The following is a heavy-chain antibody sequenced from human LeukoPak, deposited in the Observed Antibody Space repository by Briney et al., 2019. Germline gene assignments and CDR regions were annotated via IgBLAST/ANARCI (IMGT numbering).Heavy chain of an antibody. Sequence: SETLSLTCTVSGGSISSYYWSWIRQPPGKGLEWIGYIYYSGSTNYNPSLKSRVTISVDTSKNQFSLKLSSVTAADTAVYYCARDSHYYGGNPYYFDYWGQGTLVTVSS. CDR3: ARDSHYYGGNPYYFDY. J-gene: IGHJ4*02. D-gene: IGHD4-23*01. CDR1: GGSISSYY. V-gene: IGHV4-59*01. CDR2: IYYSGST.